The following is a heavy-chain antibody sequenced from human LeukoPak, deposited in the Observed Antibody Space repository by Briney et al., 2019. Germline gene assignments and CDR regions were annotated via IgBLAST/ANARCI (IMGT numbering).Heavy chain of an antibody. CDR2: IYSSGIT. CDR3: ARDARGAGEPDY. CDR1: GGSLTSFY. D-gene: IGHD1-14*01. Sequence: SETLSLTCTVSGGSLTSFYWSWIRQPAGKGLEWIGRIYSSGITNYNPSLKGRVTMSVVSSNSQFSLKLTSVTAADTAVYYCARDARGAGEPDYWGQGTLVTVSS. V-gene: IGHV4-4*07. J-gene: IGHJ4*02.